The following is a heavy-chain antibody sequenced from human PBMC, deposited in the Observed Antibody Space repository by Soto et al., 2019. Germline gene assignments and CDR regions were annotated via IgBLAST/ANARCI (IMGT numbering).Heavy chain of an antibody. Sequence: SETLSLTSTVSGGFISIYYWSCIRQPPGKGLEWIGYIYYSGSTNYNPSLKSRVTISVGTSKNQFSLKLSSVTAADTAVYYCARMDTAMAYFDYWGQGTLVTVSS. CDR1: GGFISIYY. V-gene: IGHV4-59*01. J-gene: IGHJ4*02. CDR2: IYYSGST. CDR3: ARMDTAMAYFDY. D-gene: IGHD5-18*01.